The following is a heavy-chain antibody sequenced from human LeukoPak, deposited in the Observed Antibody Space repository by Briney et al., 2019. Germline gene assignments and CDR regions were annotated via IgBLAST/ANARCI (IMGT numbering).Heavy chain of an antibody. CDR2: VNHSGSA. CDR3: VRGLGHSSSDY. V-gene: IGHV4-34*01. Sequence: SETLFLTCAVYGGSFSGYYWNWIRQPPGKGLEWIGEVNHSGSANYNPSLKSRVTMSVDTSKNQFSLKLSSVTAADTAVYYCVRGLGHSSSDYWGQGTLVTVSS. D-gene: IGHD6-6*01. J-gene: IGHJ4*02. CDR1: GGSFSGYY.